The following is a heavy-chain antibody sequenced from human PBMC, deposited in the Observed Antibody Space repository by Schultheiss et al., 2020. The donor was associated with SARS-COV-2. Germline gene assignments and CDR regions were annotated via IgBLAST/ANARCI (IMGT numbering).Heavy chain of an antibody. CDR2: IYYSGST. Sequence: SETLSLTCTVSGGSISSYYWSWIRQPPGKGLEWIGYIYYSGSTNYNPSLKSRVTISVDTSKNQLSLRLNSVTAADTAVYYCARGSYCSSTSCPFDYWGQGTLVTVSS. V-gene: IGHV4-59*12. D-gene: IGHD2-2*01. J-gene: IGHJ4*02. CDR1: GGSISSYY. CDR3: ARGSYCSSTSCPFDY.